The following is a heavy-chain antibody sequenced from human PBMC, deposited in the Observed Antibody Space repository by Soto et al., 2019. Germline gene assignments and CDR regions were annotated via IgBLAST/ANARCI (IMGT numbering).Heavy chain of an antibody. Sequence: QVQLVESGGGVVQPGKSLRLSCADSGFIFSNYGMHWVRQAPGKGLEWVALISFDGKNRNYADSVKGRFTIYRDNPKNTLYLEMNSLRPEDTAFYYCAKRGGVVGGSEHPFFEYWGQGTLVTVSS. J-gene: IGHJ4*02. CDR2: ISFDGKNR. CDR3: AKRGGVVGGSEHPFFEY. D-gene: IGHD2-15*01. V-gene: IGHV3-30*18. CDR1: GFIFSNYG.